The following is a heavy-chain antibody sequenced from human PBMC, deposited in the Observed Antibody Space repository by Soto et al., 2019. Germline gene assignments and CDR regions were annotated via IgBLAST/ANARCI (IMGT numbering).Heavy chain of an antibody. CDR3: ARPGINEYSYYGMDV. CDR1: GGTFSSYA. J-gene: IGHJ6*02. D-gene: IGHD1-1*01. CDR2: IIRIFGTP. V-gene: IGHV1-69*12. Sequence: QVQLVQSGAEVKKPGSSVKVSCKASGGTFSSYAINWVRQAPGQGLEWMGGIIRIFGTPDYEQRFQGRVTITADESTSKAYIEVSRLRDEHTAVYYCARPGINEYSYYGMDVWGQGTTVTVSS.